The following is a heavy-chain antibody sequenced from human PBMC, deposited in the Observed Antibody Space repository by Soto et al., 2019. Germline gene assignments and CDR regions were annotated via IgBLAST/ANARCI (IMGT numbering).Heavy chain of an antibody. CDR1: GGSISSSSYY. CDR2: IYYSGST. CDR3: ARRLYYDSSGFEGGGMDV. J-gene: IGHJ6*02. D-gene: IGHD3-22*01. V-gene: IGHV4-39*01. Sequence: SETLYLTCTVSGGSISSSSYYWGWIRQPPGKGLEWIGSIYYSGSTYYNPSLKSRVTISVDTSKNKLSQNLSTVTAADTAVYYCARRLYYDSSGFEGGGMDVWGQGTTVT.